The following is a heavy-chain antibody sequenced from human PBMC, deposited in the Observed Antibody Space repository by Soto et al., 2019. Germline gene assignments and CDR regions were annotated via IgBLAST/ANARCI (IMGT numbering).Heavy chain of an antibody. V-gene: IGHV3-23*01. CDR1: GFTFSSHA. J-gene: IGHJ4*02. CDR2: ISGSGGST. D-gene: IGHD4-17*01. Sequence: GGSLRLSCAASGFTFSSHAMSWVRQAPGKGLEWVSAISGSGGSTYYADSVKGRFTISRDNSKNTLYLQMNSLRVEDTAVYYCAKGRQGIYGDYVPIDYWGQGTLVTVSS. CDR3: AKGRQGIYGDYVPIDY.